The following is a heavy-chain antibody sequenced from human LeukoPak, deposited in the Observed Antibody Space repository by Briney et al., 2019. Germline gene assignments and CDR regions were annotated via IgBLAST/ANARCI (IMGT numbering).Heavy chain of an antibody. V-gene: IGHV3-23*01. CDR3: AKGKVVTGIDY. Sequence: GGSLRLSCAASGFTFSNCAMSWVRQAPGKGLEWVSAISGGGGSTYYADSVKGRFTISRDNSKITLFLQMNSLRAEDTAVYYCAKGKVVTGIDYWGQGTLVTVSS. CDR2: ISGGGGST. CDR1: GFTFSNCA. J-gene: IGHJ4*02. D-gene: IGHD2-21*02.